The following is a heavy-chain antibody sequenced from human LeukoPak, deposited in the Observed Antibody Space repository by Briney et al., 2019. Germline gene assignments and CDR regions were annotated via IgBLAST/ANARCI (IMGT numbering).Heavy chain of an antibody. CDR1: GYTFTSYD. Sequence: ASVTVSCKASGYTFTSYDINWVRQATGQGLEWMGWMNPNSGNTGYAQKFQGRVTMTRNTSISTAYMELSSLRSEDTAVYYCARNDFWSGYAFDIWGQGTMVTVSS. V-gene: IGHV1-8*01. CDR3: ARNDFWSGYAFDI. CDR2: MNPNSGNT. D-gene: IGHD3-3*01. J-gene: IGHJ3*02.